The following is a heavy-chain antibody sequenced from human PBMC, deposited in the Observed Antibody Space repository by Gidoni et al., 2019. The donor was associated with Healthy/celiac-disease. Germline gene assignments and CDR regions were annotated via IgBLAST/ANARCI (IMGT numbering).Heavy chain of an antibody. Sequence: EVQLLESGGGLVQPGGSLRLSCAASGFTFSSYAMIWVRQAPGKGLEWVSAISGSGGSTYYADSVKGRFTISRDNSKNTLYLQMNSLRAEDTAVYYCAKDGPHIVGATRLRHPSSYFDYWGQGTLVTVSS. J-gene: IGHJ4*02. CDR1: GFTFSSYA. V-gene: IGHV3-23*01. CDR2: ISGSGGST. CDR3: AKDGPHIVGATRLRHPSSYFDY. D-gene: IGHD1-26*01.